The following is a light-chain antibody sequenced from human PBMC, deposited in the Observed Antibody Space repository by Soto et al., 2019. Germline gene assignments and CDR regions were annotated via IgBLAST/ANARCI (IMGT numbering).Light chain of an antibody. V-gene: IGKV3-11*01. Sequence: EIVLTQSPATLSFSPGERATLSCRASQSVSSYLAWYKQKPGQAPRLLIYDASNRATGIPARFSGSGSGTDFTLTISSLEPEDFAVYYCQQRSNWPPSFGQGTRLEI. CDR3: QQRSNWPPS. J-gene: IGKJ5*01. CDR1: QSVSSY. CDR2: DAS.